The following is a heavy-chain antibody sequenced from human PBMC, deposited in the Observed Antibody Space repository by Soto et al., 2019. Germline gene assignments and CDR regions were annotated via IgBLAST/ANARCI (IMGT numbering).Heavy chain of an antibody. D-gene: IGHD6-6*01. Sequence: QVQLVESGGGVVQPGRSLRLSCAASGFTFSSYGMHWVRQAPGKGLEWVAVIWYDGSNKYYADSVKGRFTISRDNSKNTLYLQMNSLRAEDTAVYYCARDLLSLYSSSDYWGQGTLVPVSS. CDR2: IWYDGSNK. J-gene: IGHJ4*02. CDR1: GFTFSSYG. CDR3: ARDLLSLYSSSDY. V-gene: IGHV3-33*01.